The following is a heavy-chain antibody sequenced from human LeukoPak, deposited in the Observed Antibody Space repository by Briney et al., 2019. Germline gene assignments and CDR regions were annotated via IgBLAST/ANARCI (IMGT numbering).Heavy chain of an antibody. Sequence: SETLSLTCAVYGGSFSGYYWSWIRQPPGKGLEWIGEINHSGSTNYNPSLKSRVTISVDTSKNQFSLKLSSVTAADTAAYYCARGYGGNPRLGWWFDPWSQGTLVTVSS. CDR1: GGSFSGYY. CDR2: INHSGST. D-gene: IGHD4-23*01. V-gene: IGHV4-34*01. J-gene: IGHJ5*02. CDR3: ARGYGGNPRLGWWFDP.